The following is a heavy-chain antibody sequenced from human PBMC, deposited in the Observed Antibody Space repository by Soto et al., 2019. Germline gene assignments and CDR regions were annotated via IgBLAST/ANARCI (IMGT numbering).Heavy chain of an antibody. V-gene: IGHV4-30-4*01. D-gene: IGHD7-27*01. CDR2: IYKSATT. Sequence: SETLSLTCSVSGDSISNLDYFWAWIRQPPGQALEYIGYIYKSATTYYNPSFESRVAISVDTSKSQFSLNVTSVTAADAAVYFCARGRYCLTGRCFPNWFDSWGQGALVTVS. CDR3: ARGRYCLTGRCFPNWFDS. J-gene: IGHJ5*01. CDR1: GDSISNLDYF.